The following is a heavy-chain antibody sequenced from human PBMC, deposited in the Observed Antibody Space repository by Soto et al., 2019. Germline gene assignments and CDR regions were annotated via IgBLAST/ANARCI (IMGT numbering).Heavy chain of an antibody. Sequence: GGSLRLSCAASGFTFSSYWMHWVRQAPGKGLVWVSLINSDGSSTSYADFVKGRFTISRDNAKNTLYLQMNSLRAEDTAVYYCARWGLWFGESQVDGMDVWGQGTTVTVSS. J-gene: IGHJ6*02. CDR2: INSDGSST. V-gene: IGHV3-74*01. D-gene: IGHD3-10*01. CDR1: GFTFSSYW. CDR3: ARWGLWFGESQVDGMDV.